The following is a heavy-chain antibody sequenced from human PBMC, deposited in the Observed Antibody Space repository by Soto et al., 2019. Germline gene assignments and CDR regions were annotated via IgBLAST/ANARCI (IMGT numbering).Heavy chain of an antibody. J-gene: IGHJ6*02. CDR3: ARDKDRQQLGGNYYYILDV. Sequence: QVQLMQSGAEVKKPGSSVKVSCKASGGTFSTSAISWVRQAPGEGLEWVGGIMPVFATPDYAQKLQGRATISADESTTTAYLELTSLTTDDTAVYYCARDKDRQQLGGNYYYILDVWGQGTAITVSS. V-gene: IGHV1-69*12. CDR2: IMPVFATP. D-gene: IGHD3-3*02. CDR1: GGTFSTSA.